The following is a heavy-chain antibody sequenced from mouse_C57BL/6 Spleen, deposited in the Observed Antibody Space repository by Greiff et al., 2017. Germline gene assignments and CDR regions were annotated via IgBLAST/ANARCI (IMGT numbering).Heavy chain of an antibody. CDR2: IDPENGDT. Sequence: VQLQQSGAELVRPGASVKLSCTASGFNIQDDYMHWVKQRPEQGLEWIGWIDPENGDTEYASKFQGKATITADTSSNTAYLQLSSLTSEDTAVYYCTTGYGSRFAYWGQGTLVTVSA. CDR1: GFNIQDDY. D-gene: IGHD1-1*01. J-gene: IGHJ3*01. V-gene: IGHV14-4*01. CDR3: TTGYGSRFAY.